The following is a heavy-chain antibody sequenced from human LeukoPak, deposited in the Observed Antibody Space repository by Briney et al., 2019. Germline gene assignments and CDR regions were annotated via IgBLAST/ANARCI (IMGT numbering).Heavy chain of an antibody. Sequence: EASVKVSCKASGYTFTGYYMHWVRQAPGQGLEWMGWINPNSGGTNYAQKFQGRVTMTRDTSISTAYMEMGRLTSDDTAVYYCARGAVRVVGYFDYWGQGTLVTVSS. CDR3: ARGAVRVVGYFDY. CDR2: INPNSGGT. D-gene: IGHD1-26*01. J-gene: IGHJ4*02. V-gene: IGHV1-2*02. CDR1: GYTFTGYY.